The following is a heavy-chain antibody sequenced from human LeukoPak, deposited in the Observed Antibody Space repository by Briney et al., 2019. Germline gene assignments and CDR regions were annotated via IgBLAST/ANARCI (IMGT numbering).Heavy chain of an antibody. CDR3: TIDARWGVGSFFDF. V-gene: IGHV3-15*01. J-gene: IGHJ4*02. D-gene: IGHD3-16*01. CDR1: GVTFSNTW. CDR2: IQSKANGGTA. Sequence: GGSLRLSCAASGVTFSNTWMSWVRQAPGKGLEWVGRIQSKANGGTADYAAPVKGRFTISSDDSENPLYLQMNSLKTENTAVYYCTIDARWGVGSFFDFWGQGTLVTVSS.